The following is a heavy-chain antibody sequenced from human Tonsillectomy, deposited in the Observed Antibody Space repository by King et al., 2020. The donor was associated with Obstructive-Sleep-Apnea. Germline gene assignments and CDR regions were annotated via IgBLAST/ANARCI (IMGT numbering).Heavy chain of an antibody. CDR2: ISSSSSNI. J-gene: IGHJ4*02. CDR3: AREAYVNTATANDY. Sequence: VQLVESGGGLVKPGGSLRLSCAASGFTFSSYSMNWVRQAPGKGLEWVSSISSSSSNIYYADSMKGRFTISRDNAKNSLFLQMYNLRAEDTAVYYCAREAYVNTATANDYWGQGTLVTVSS. V-gene: IGHV3-21*01. D-gene: IGHD5-18*01. CDR1: GFTFSSYS.